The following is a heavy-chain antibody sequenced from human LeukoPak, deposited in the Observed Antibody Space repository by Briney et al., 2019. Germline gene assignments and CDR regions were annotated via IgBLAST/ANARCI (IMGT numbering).Heavy chain of an antibody. Sequence: GRSLRLSCAASGFTFSSSWMYWVRQAPGKGLVWVSRINSDESITTYADSVKGRFTISRDNAKNTLYLQMNSLRAEDTAVYYCARGLVPGFLDYWGQGTPVTVSS. J-gene: IGHJ4*02. CDR1: GFTFSSSW. V-gene: IGHV3-74*01. D-gene: IGHD4-11*01. CDR2: INSDESIT. CDR3: ARGLVPGFLDY.